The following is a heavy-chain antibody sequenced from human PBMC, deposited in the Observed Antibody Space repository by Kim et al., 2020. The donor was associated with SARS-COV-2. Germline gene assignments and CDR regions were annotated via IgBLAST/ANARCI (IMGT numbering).Heavy chain of an antibody. J-gene: IGHJ4*02. Sequence: NSRPALKSRVTMYLDTSKNQFSLKLTSVTTDDTAVYYCARGLLGIPAALDYWGQGALVTVSS. CDR3: ARGLLGIPAALDY. V-gene: IGHV4-59*09. D-gene: IGHD2-2*01.